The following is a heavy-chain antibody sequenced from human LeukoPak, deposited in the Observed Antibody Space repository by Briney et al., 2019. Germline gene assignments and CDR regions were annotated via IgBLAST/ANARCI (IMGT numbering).Heavy chain of an antibody. CDR2: ISAYNGNT. Sequence: ASVNVSCKASGYSFTTYGISWVRQAPGQGLEWMGWISAYNGNTNYAQKLQGRVTMTTDTSTSTAYMELRSLRYDDTAVYYCARDMIAARPNWFDPWGQGTLVTVSS. D-gene: IGHD6-6*01. J-gene: IGHJ5*02. CDR3: ARDMIAARPNWFDP. V-gene: IGHV1-18*01. CDR1: GYSFTTYG.